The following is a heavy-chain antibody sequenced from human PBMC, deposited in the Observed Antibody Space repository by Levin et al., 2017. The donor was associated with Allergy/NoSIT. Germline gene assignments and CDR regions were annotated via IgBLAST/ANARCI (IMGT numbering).Heavy chain of an antibody. D-gene: IGHD4-17*01. V-gene: IGHV1-18*01. J-gene: IGHJ3*02. Sequence: GESLKISCKASGYTFTSYGISWVRQAPGQGLEWMGWISAYNGNTNYAQKLQGRVTMTTDTSTSTAYMELRSLRSDDTAVYYCARDSVDDYGDPYDAFDIWGQGTMVTVSS. CDR1: GYTFTSYG. CDR3: ARDSVDDYGDPYDAFDI. CDR2: ISAYNGNT.